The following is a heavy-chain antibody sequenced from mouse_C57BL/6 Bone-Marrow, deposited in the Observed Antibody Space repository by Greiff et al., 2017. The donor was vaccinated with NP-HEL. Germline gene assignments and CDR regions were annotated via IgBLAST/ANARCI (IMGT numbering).Heavy chain of an antibody. Sequence: QVQLKQPGAELVKPGASVKLSCKASGYTFTSYWMHWVKQRPGQGLEWIGMIHPNSGSTNYNEKFKSKATLTVDKSSSTAYMQLSSLTSEDSAVYYCARHYDGYLYAMDYWGQGTSVTVSS. J-gene: IGHJ4*01. CDR3: ARHYDGYLYAMDY. CDR1: GYTFTSYW. CDR2: IHPNSGST. D-gene: IGHD2-3*01. V-gene: IGHV1-64*01.